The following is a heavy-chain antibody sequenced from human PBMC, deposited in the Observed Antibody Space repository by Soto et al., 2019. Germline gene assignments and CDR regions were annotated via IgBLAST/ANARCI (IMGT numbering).Heavy chain of an antibody. J-gene: IGHJ4*02. CDR2: MEPSSGRT. V-gene: IGHV1-8*01. CDR3: ARGVTAGVDY. Sequence: ASVRVSCKASGYSFTGLDINWVRQTTGQGLEWMGWMEPSSGRTGYAQKFQGRVTMTRDTSINTAYMELSSLTSDDTAFYYCARGVTAGVDYWGQGTLVTVSS. CDR1: GYSFTGLD. D-gene: IGHD1-26*01.